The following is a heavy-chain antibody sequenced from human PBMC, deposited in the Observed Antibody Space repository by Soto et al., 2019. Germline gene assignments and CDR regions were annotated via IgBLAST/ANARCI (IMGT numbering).Heavy chain of an antibody. V-gene: IGHV4-30-2*01. J-gene: IGHJ3*02. CDR2: TYHSGST. CDR3: ARTPAI. CDR1: GGSISSGGYS. Sequence: QLQLQESGSGLVKPSQTLSLTCAVSGGSISSGGYSWSWIRQPPGKGLEWIGYTYHSGSTYYNPSLKRRVTISVDTSKNKSSLKLSSAAAAVTAVYYCARTPAIWGQGTMVTVSS.